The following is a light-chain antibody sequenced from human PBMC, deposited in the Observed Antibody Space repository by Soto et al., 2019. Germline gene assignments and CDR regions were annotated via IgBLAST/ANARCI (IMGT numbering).Light chain of an antibody. V-gene: IGKV3D-15*01. J-gene: IGKJ4*01. CDR2: GAS. CDR3: QQYHNWPPLT. Sequence: EIVMTQSPATLSVSPGERVTLSCRASQRININLAWYQQKPGQAPRVLIYGASSRASGIPDRFSGSGSGTDFTLTISRLEHDDFAGYYCQQYHNWPPLTFGGGTRVEIK. CDR1: QRININ.